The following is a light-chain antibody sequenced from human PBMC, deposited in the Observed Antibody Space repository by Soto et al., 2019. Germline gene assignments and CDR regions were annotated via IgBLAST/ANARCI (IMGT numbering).Light chain of an antibody. Sequence: EIVLTQSPGTLSLSPWERATLSCRASQSITNSYLAWYQQKPGQAPRLLIYGAASRATGIPDRFSGSESGTDFTLTISRLEPEDFAVYYCQQYSSSPWTFGQGTKVDIK. CDR3: QQYSSSPWT. CDR1: QSITNSY. J-gene: IGKJ1*01. V-gene: IGKV3-20*01. CDR2: GAA.